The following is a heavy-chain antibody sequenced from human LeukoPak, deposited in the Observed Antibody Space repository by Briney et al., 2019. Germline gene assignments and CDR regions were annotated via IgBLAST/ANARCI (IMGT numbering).Heavy chain of an antibody. CDR3: ARDGYYDSSGYSYFDY. V-gene: IGHV4-4*07. CDR1: GVSISSFH. CDR2: VHTSGTS. Sequence: SETLSLTCTVSGVSISSFHWSWIRQPAGKGLGWIGRVHTSGTSNYNPSLESRVTMSGDTSKNQFSLSLSSVTAADTAVYYCARDGYYDSSGYSYFDYRGQGTLVTVSA. J-gene: IGHJ4*02. D-gene: IGHD3-22*01.